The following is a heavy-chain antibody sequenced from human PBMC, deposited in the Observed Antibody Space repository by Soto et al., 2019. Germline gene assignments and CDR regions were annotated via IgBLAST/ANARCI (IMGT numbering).Heavy chain of an antibody. J-gene: IGHJ5*02. CDR2: MNPNSGET. CDR3: ARVAVAARPRWYNWFDP. D-gene: IGHD2-15*01. V-gene: IGHV1-8*01. CDR1: GYTFTDYD. Sequence: QEQLVQSGAEVKKPGASVKVSCKTSGYTFTDYDINWVRQAPGQGLEWIGWMNPNSGETGYAQKFQGRVAMTRRASLSTAYLELSSLRSEDTAVYYCARVAVAARPRWYNWFDPWGQGTLVTVSS.